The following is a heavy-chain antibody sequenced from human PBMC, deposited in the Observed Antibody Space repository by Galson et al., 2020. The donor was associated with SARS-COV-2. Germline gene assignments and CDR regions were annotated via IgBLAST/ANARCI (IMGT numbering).Heavy chain of an antibody. CDR2: VSTTSRYI. J-gene: IGHJ6*02. D-gene: IGHD2-2*02. Sequence: GESLKISCAASGFTFSSYNMNWVRQAPGKGLEWVSSVSTTSRYIYYTDSVRGRFTISRDNVRNSLYLQMNSLRAEDTAVYYCAKDIDIPRDHDAMDVWGQGTTVTVSS. CDR3: AKDIDIPRDHDAMDV. V-gene: IGHV3-21*01. CDR1: GFTFSSYN.